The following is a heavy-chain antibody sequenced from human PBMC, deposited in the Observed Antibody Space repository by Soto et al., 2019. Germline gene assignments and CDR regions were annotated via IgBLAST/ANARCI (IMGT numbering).Heavy chain of an antibody. CDR2: TYYRSKWYN. J-gene: IGHJ4*02. D-gene: IGHD6-19*01. Sequence: SETLSLTCAISGDSVTSNSAAWNLISQSPSRGLEWLGRTYYRSKWYNEYAVSVKSRITINPDTSKNQMSLQLNSVTPEDTAVYYCARILRDSHGWYHHDFWGQGTLVTVSS. CDR1: GDSVTSNSAA. CDR3: ARILRDSHGWYHHDF. V-gene: IGHV6-1*01.